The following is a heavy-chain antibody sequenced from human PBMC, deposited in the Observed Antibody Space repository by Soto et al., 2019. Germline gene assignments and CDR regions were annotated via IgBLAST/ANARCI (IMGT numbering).Heavy chain of an antibody. D-gene: IGHD3-22*01. CDR1: GGSISSYY. V-gene: IGHV4-59*01. CDR3: ASDSSEYYEMDG. Sequence: PENLLLTYTVSGGSISSYYWHWIRQPPGKGLEWIGYIYYSGSTNYNPSLKSRVSMSVDTSKKQFSLTLSAVTAADKAVYYCASDSSEYYEMDGWGQGTPVTGS. CDR2: IYYSGST. J-gene: IGHJ6*02.